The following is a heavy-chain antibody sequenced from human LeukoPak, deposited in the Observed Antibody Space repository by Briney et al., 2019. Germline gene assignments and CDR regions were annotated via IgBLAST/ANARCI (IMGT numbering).Heavy chain of an antibody. CDR3: AKDLPSTIFGVVTPAFDI. D-gene: IGHD3-3*01. V-gene: IGHV3-48*04. CDR2: ISSSSSTI. CDR1: GFTFSSYS. Sequence: GGSLRLSCAASGFTFSSYSMNWVRQAPGKGLEWVSYISSSSSTIYYADSVKGRFTISRDNAKNTLYLQMNSLRAEDTAVYYCAKDLPSTIFGVVTPAFDIWGQGTMVTVSS. J-gene: IGHJ3*02.